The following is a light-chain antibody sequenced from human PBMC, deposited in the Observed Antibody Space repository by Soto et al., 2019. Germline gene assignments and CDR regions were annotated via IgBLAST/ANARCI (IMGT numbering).Light chain of an antibody. Sequence: QSVLTQPASGSGSPGQSITISCTGTSSDVGGYNYVSWSQQHPGKAPQLMIYEVSNRPSGVSNRFSGSKSGNTASLTISGLQAEDEADYYCSSYTSSNTYVFGTGTKVTVL. V-gene: IGLV2-14*01. CDR3: SSYTSSNTYV. CDR1: SSDVGGYNY. J-gene: IGLJ1*01. CDR2: EVS.